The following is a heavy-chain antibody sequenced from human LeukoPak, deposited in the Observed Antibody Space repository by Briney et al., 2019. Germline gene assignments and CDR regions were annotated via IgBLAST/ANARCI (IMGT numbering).Heavy chain of an antibody. V-gene: IGHV1-18*01. Sequence: AAVRVSCKASVYTFTSYGISWVREAPGQGVGRMGWISTYNGNTNYAQKHRGRVTITTDTSTSTAYMELRSLRSDDTAVYYCAREVAGDVDTALYYFDYWGQGTLVTVSS. CDR3: AREVAGDVDTALYYFDY. CDR2: ISTYNGNT. CDR1: VYTFTSYG. D-gene: IGHD5-18*01. J-gene: IGHJ4*02.